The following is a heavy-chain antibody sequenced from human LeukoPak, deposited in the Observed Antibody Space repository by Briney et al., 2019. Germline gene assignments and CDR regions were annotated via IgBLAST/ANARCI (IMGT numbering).Heavy chain of an antibody. V-gene: IGHV4-39*01. Sequence: SETLSLTCTVSGDSISSSSYCWDWIRQPPGKGLEWIGNIYNSANTHYNPSLKTRITMSVDTSKNQFSLKLNSVTAADTGIYYCARHSRSGYIGYENAFDVWGQGTMVTVSS. D-gene: IGHD5-12*01. CDR1: GDSISSSSYC. CDR2: IYNSANT. J-gene: IGHJ3*01. CDR3: ARHSRSGYIGYENAFDV.